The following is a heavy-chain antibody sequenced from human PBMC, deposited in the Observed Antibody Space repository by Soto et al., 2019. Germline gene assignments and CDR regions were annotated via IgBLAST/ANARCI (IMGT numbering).Heavy chain of an antibody. D-gene: IGHD1-26*01. CDR1: GCTFSSYG. CDR3: AKDISSYSGSYTYYFDY. V-gene: IGHV3-30*18. CDR2: ISYDGSNK. J-gene: IGHJ4*02. Sequence: GGSLRLSCAASGCTFSSYGMHWVRQAPGKGLEWVAVISYDGSNKYYADSVRGRFTISRDNPKNTLYLQMNSLRAEDTAVYYCAKDISSYSGSYTYYFDYWGQGTLVTVSS.